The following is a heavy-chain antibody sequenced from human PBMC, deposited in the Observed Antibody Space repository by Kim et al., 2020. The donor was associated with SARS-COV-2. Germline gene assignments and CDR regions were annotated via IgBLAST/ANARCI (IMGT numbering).Heavy chain of an antibody. V-gene: IGHV4-34*01. Sequence: SETLSLTCAVYGGSFSGYYWSWIRQPPGKGLEWIGEINHSGSTNYNPSLKSRVTISVDTSKNQFSLKLSSVTAADTAVYYCARVSGYDSWSGYYTNYFD. J-gene: IGHJ4*01. D-gene: IGHD3-3*01. CDR1: GGSFSGYY. CDR2: INHSGST. CDR3: ARVSGYDSWSGYYTNYFD.